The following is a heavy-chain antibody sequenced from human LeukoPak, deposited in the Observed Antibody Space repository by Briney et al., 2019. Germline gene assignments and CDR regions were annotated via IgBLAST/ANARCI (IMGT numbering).Heavy chain of an antibody. CDR3: ARRRGYSYGYYNWFDP. D-gene: IGHD5-18*01. CDR2: INHSGST. J-gene: IGHJ5*02. CDR1: GGSFSGYY. V-gene: IGHV4-34*01. Sequence: SETLSLTCAVYGGSFSGYYWSWIRQPPGKGLEWIGEINHSGSTNYNPSLKSRVTISVDTSKNQFSLKLSSVTAADTAVYYCARRRGYSYGYYNWFDPWGQGTLVTVSS.